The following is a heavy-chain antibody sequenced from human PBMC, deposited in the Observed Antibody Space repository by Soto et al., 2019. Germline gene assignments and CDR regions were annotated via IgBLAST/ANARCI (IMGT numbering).Heavy chain of an antibody. D-gene: IGHD1-26*01. CDR1: GFSLSNARMG. Sequence: QVTLKESGPVLVKPTETLTLTCTVSGFSLSNARMGVSWIRQPPGKALEWLAHIFSNDEKSYSTSLKSRLTISKDTSKSEVVLTMTNMDPVDTATYYCARWELRQNGHPLDAFDIWGQGTMVTVSS. J-gene: IGHJ3*02. CDR3: ARWELRQNGHPLDAFDI. V-gene: IGHV2-26*01. CDR2: IFSNDEK.